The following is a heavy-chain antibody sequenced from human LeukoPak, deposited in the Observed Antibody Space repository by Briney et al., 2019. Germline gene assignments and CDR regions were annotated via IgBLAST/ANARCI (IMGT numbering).Heavy chain of an antibody. CDR1: GGSISSGGYY. CDR2: IYYSGST. J-gene: IGHJ4*02. Sequence: SSQTLSLTCTVSGGSISSGGYYWSWLPQHPGKGLEWIGYIYYSGSTYYNPSLKSRVTISVDTSKNQFSLKLSSVTAADTAVYYCARRGSSGRSFDYWGQGTLVTVSS. D-gene: IGHD3-22*01. V-gene: IGHV4-31*03. CDR3: ARRGSSGRSFDY.